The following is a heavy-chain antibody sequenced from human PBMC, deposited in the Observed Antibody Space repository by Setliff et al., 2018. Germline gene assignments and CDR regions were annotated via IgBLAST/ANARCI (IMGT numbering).Heavy chain of an antibody. Sequence: SVKVSCKASGGTFRNYGISWVRQAPGQGLEWMGGAIPVFGTTDYSQKFQGRVTIITDESTSTAFMQLSSLRFEDTAVYYCARDSPEMVAPPAAHCFDPWGQGTLVTVSS. V-gene: IGHV1-69*05. CDR3: ARDSPEMVAPPAAHCFDP. D-gene: IGHD2-15*01. CDR1: GGTFRNYG. CDR2: AIPVFGTT. J-gene: IGHJ5*02.